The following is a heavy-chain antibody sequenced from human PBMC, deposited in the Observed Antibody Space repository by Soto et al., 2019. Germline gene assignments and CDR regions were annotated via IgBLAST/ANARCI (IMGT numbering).Heavy chain of an antibody. CDR2: IVPKYGTA. CDR1: GGIFSDYA. V-gene: IGHV1-69*12. D-gene: IGHD2-21*01. J-gene: IGHJ5*01. Sequence: QVQLVQSGGEVRKPGTSVKVSCRASGGIFSDYAISWVRQAPGQGLEWVGGIVPKYGTAKYARKFEDRVTLTADELSSTVYMEMNGLRSEDTALYYCTRDILSSLVVETPHLFESWGQGTRLTVSS. CDR3: TRDILSSLVVETPHLFES.